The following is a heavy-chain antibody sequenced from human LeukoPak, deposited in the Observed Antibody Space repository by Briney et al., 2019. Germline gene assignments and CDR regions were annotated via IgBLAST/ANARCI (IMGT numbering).Heavy chain of an antibody. J-gene: IGHJ4*02. D-gene: IGHD2-2*01. CDR3: ATLPAAIDVYFDY. Sequence: GGSLRLSCAASGFTFSAYSVNWVRQAPGKGLEWVAFIRYDGRNKYYADSVKGRFTISRDNSKNTLYLQMNSLRAEDTAVYYCATLPAAIDVYFDYWGQGTLVTVSS. V-gene: IGHV3-30*02. CDR1: GFTFSAYS. CDR2: IRYDGRNK.